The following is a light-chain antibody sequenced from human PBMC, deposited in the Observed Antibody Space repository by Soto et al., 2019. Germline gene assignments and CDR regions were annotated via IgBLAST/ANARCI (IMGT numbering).Light chain of an antibody. V-gene: IGKV2-28*01. Sequence: DIGMTQSPLSLTVTPGEPAFISCRSSQSLRYKNGYNNLDWYLQKPGQSPQLLISLGSTRASGVPDRLSGSGSGTDFTLKISRVEAEDVGVYYCMQALKTPLTFGGGTKVDIK. J-gene: IGKJ4*01. CDR3: MQALKTPLT. CDR2: LGS. CDR1: QSLRYKNGYNN.